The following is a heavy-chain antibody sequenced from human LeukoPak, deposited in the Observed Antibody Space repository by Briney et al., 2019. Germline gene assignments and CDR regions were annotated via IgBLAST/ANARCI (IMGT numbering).Heavy chain of an antibody. CDR3: ARSPLAAPNPDIVGTRD. CDR1: GFTFSSYS. J-gene: IGHJ4*02. CDR2: ISSSSSYI. Sequence: GGSLRLSCAASGFTFSSYSMNWVRQAPGKGLEWVSSISSSSSYIYYADSVKGRFTISGDNAKNSLYLQMNSLRAEDTAVYYCARSPLAAPNPDIVGTRDWGQGTLVTVSS. V-gene: IGHV3-21*01. D-gene: IGHD5-12*01.